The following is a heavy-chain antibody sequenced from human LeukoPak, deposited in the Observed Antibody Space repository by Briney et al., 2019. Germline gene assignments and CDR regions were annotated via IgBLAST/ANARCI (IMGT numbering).Heavy chain of an antibody. D-gene: IGHD6-6*01. Sequence: ASVKVSCKASGYTFTGYYMHWVRQAPGQGLEWMGRINPNSGGTNYAQKFQGRVTMTSDTSISTAYMELSRLRSDDTAVYYCASWGPSIAARLVSDYWGQGTLVTVSS. V-gene: IGHV1-2*06. CDR1: GYTFTGYY. CDR2: INPNSGGT. J-gene: IGHJ4*02. CDR3: ASWGPSIAARLVSDY.